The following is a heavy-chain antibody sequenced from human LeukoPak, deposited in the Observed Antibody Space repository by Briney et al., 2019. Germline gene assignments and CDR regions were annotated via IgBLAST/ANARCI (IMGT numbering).Heavy chain of an antibody. CDR2: INPTGGST. CDR1: GYTFTMYY. V-gene: IGHV1-46*01. D-gene: IGHD4-17*01. J-gene: IGHJ4*02. CDR3: ARDHQYGDYDGTFDY. Sequence: ASVKVSFTASGYTFTMYYVHWVRQAPGQGLEWMGIINPTGGSTSYAQKFQGRVTITRDMSTSTVYMQLSSLRSEDTAVYYCARDHQYGDYDGTFDYWGQGTLVTVSS.